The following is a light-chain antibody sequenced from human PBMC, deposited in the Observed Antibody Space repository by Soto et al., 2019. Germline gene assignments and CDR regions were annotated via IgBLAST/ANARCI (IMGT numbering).Light chain of an antibody. J-gene: IGLJ2*01. CDR2: LNSDGSH. V-gene: IGLV4-69*01. CDR3: QTRGTGIHVV. CDR1: SGHSSYA. Sequence: QPVLTQSPSASASLGASVKLTCTLSSGHSSYAIAWHQQQPEKGPRYLMKLNSDGSHSKGDGIPDRFSGSSSGAERYLTISSLHSEDEADYYCQTRGTGIHVVFGGGTKLTVL.